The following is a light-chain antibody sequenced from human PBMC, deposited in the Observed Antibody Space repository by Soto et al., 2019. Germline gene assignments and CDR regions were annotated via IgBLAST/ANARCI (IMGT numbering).Light chain of an antibody. CDR3: QQSGSSPLT. V-gene: IGKV3-20*01. Sequence: EIVLTQSPGTLSLSPGERATLSCRASQSVRNKYLAWYQQKPGQAPRFLIYDASSRATGIPDRFSGSGSGTDFTLTISRLEPEDFAVYYCQQSGSSPLTFGGGTKVEIK. CDR1: QSVRNKY. J-gene: IGKJ4*01. CDR2: DAS.